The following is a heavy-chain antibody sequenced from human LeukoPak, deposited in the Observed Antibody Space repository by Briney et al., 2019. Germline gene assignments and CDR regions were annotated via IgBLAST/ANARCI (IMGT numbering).Heavy chain of an antibody. D-gene: IGHD3-3*01. Sequence: PGGSLRLSCAASGFTFDDYGMSWVRQAPGKGLEWVANIKQDGSEKYYVDSVKGRFTISRDNSKNTLYLQMNSLRAEDTAVYYCARESGGYLTIFGVVTQEFNWFDPWGQGTLVTVSS. CDR1: GFTFDDYG. CDR2: IKQDGSEK. J-gene: IGHJ5*02. V-gene: IGHV3-7*01. CDR3: ARESGGYLTIFGVVTQEFNWFDP.